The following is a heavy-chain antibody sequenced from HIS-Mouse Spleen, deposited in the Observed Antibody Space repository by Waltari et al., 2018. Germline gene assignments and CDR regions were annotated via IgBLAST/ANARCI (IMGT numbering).Heavy chain of an antibody. CDR3: ARDLELDAFDI. D-gene: IGHD1-1*01. CDR1: GFTFSSYW. CDR2: INSDGSST. J-gene: IGHJ3*02. V-gene: IGHV3-74*01. Sequence: EVQLVESGGGLVQPGGSLRISCAASGFTFSSYWMPWVLQAPGKGLVWVSRINSDGSSTSYADSVKGRFTISRDNAKNTLYLQMNSLRAEDTAVYYCARDLELDAFDIWGQGTMVTVSS.